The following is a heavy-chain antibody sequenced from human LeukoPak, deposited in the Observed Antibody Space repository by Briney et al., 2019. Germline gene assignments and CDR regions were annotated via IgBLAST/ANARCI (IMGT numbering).Heavy chain of an antibody. Sequence: SLKVSCKASGGTFSSYAISWVRQAPGQGLEWMGGIIPIFGTANYAQKFQGRVTITADKSTSTAYMELSSLRSEDTAVYYCARDGYYYGSGFYYGMDVWGKGTTVTVSS. CDR3: ARDGYYYGSGFYYGMDV. J-gene: IGHJ6*04. CDR1: GGTFSSYA. V-gene: IGHV1-69*06. D-gene: IGHD3-10*01. CDR2: IIPIFGTA.